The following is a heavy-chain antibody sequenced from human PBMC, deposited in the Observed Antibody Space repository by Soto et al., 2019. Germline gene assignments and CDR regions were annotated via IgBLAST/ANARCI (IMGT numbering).Heavy chain of an antibody. D-gene: IGHD3-22*01. Sequence: ASVKVSCKPSGCNFFGYGICWVRQAPGQGLEWMGWISVYNGNTNYAEKFQGRVTITKDTSTSTAYMELRSLRSADTAVDYCARGRRPFIGGRYDTTGDLDYWGQGTRVTVSS. CDR1: GCNFFGYG. CDR2: ISVYNGNT. V-gene: IGHV1-18*01. J-gene: IGHJ4*02. CDR3: ARGRRPFIGGRYDTTGDLDY.